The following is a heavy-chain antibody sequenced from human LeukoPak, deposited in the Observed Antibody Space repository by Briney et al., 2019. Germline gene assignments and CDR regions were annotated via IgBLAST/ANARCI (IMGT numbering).Heavy chain of an antibody. CDR1: GFTFSSYW. CDR3: ARGTSAFDY. D-gene: IGHD1-14*01. Sequence: HPEGSLRLSCAASGFTFSSYWMSWVRQAPGKGLECVANIEHDGGGSYYVDSVKGRFTISRDNAKNSLYLQMNSLRAEDTAVYYCARGTSAFDYWGQGTLVTVSS. V-gene: IGHV3-7*04. CDR2: IEHDGGGS. J-gene: IGHJ4*02.